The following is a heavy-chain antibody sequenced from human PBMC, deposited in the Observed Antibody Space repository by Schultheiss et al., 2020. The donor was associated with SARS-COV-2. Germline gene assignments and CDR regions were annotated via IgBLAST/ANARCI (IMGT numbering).Heavy chain of an antibody. V-gene: IGHV5-51*01. CDR3: ARWSMNSYFDY. CDR1: GYSFTSYW. Sequence: GESMKISCKGSGYSFTSYWIGWVRQMPGKGLEWMGIIYAGDSDTRYSPSFQGQVTISADKSISTAYLQWSSLKASDTAMYYCARWSMNSYFDYWGQGTLVTVSS. CDR2: IYAGDSDT. J-gene: IGHJ4*02. D-gene: IGHD2/OR15-2a*01.